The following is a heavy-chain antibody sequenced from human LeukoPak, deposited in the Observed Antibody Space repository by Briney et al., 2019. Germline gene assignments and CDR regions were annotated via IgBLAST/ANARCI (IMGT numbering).Heavy chain of an antibody. Sequence: KPSETLSLTCTVSVVSISSYYWSWIPQPPGKGVEGSGNLYYSGSTNYNPSLKSRVTISVDTSKNQFSLKLSSVTAADTAVYYCASTYSSSWYNWFDPWGQGTLVTVSS. CDR1: VVSISSYY. CDR2: LYYSGST. CDR3: ASTYSSSWYNWFDP. J-gene: IGHJ5*02. D-gene: IGHD6-13*01. V-gene: IGHV4-59*01.